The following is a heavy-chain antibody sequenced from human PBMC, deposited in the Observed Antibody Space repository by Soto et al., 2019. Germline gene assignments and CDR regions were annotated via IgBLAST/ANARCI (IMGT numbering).Heavy chain of an antibody. J-gene: IGHJ5*02. D-gene: IGHD1-1*01. CDR2: MNPNSANT. V-gene: IGHV1-8*02. CDR1: GYKFTGHY. Sequence: ASVKVSCKAAGYKFTGHYMHWVRQAPGQGLEWMGWMNPNSANTGYEQKFHGRVSMTRDMSISTAYMELSRLRPEDTAIYYCARMATYGTLNWFDPWGQGALVTVSS. CDR3: ARMATYGTLNWFDP.